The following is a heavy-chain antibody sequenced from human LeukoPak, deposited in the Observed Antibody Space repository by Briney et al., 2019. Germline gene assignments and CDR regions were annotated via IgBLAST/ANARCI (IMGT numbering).Heavy chain of an antibody. J-gene: IGHJ6*03. CDR1: GGSISSSSYY. D-gene: IGHD2-2*02. Sequence: PSETLSLTCTVSGGSISSSSYYWGWIRQPPGKGLEWIGSIYYSGSTYYNPSLKSRVTISVDTSKNQFSLKLSSVTAADTAVYYCATLGYCSSTSCYKEGHNYYYYMDVWGKGTTVTVSS. V-gene: IGHV4-39*07. CDR2: IYYSGST. CDR3: ATLGYCSSTSCYKEGHNYYYYMDV.